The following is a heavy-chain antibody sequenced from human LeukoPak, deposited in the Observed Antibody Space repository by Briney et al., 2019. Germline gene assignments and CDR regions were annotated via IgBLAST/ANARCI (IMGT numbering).Heavy chain of an antibody. CDR1: GFTFDRFT. CDR2: INRRGHT. CDR3: AKEVDCPSDCLFFHS. V-gene: IGHV3-43*01. Sequence: GGSLRLSCAASGFTFDRFTIPWVRQTPGKGLEWVSLINRRGHTFYADSVKGRFTISRDNSRNSVFLQMNSLRPEDTALYHCAKEVDCPSDCLFFHSWGQGTLVTVSS. D-gene: IGHD2-21*02. J-gene: IGHJ4*02.